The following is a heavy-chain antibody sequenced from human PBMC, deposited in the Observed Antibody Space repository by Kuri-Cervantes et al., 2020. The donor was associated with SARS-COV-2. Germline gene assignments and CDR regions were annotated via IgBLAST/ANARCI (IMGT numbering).Heavy chain of an antibody. CDR1: GFTFSSYA. CDR3: AKDVIAAAHQPALTQDDY. Sequence: LSLTCAASGFTFSSYAMSWVRQAPGKGLEWVSAISGSGGSTYYADSVKGRFTISRGNSKNTLYLQMNSLRAEDTAVYYCAKDVIAAAHQPALTQDDYWGQGTLVTVSS. CDR2: ISGSGGST. V-gene: IGHV3-23*01. D-gene: IGHD6-13*01. J-gene: IGHJ4*02.